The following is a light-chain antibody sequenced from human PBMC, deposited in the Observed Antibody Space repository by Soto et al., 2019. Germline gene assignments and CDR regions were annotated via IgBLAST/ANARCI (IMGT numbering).Light chain of an antibody. CDR2: GAY. CDR1: QSVNNN. CDR3: QHYNNWPYT. J-gene: IGKJ2*01. V-gene: IGKV3-15*01. Sequence: ETVMTQSPATLSVSPGERATLSCRATQSVNNNLAWYQQKPGQAPRLLIYGAYTRATGIPARFSGSGSETEFTLTICSLQSEDFAVYYCQHYNNWPYTFGQGTKLESK.